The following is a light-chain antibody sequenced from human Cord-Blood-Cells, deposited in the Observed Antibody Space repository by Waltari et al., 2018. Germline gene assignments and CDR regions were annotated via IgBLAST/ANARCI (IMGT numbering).Light chain of an antibody. Sequence: SYELPQPPSVAVSPGQTARITCSGDAFPTQHAYWYQQKPGQAPVLVIDKDSERPSGIPERFSGSSSGTTVTLTISGVQAEDEADYYCQSADSSGTWVFGGGTKLTVL. CDR2: KDS. CDR1: AFPTQH. V-gene: IGLV3-25*03. J-gene: IGLJ3*02. CDR3: QSADSSGTWV.